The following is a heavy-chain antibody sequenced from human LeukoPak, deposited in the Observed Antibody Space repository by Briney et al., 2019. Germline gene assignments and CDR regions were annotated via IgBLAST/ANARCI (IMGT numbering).Heavy chain of an antibody. CDR2: ISSSSSYI. CDR1: GFTFSSYS. D-gene: IGHD3-16*01. V-gene: IGHV3-21*01. J-gene: IGHJ3*02. CDR3: AREGDPTFEDAFDI. Sequence: KPGGSLRLSCAASGFTFSSYSMNWVRKAPGKGLEWVSSISSSSSYIYYADSVKGRFTISRDNAKNSLYLQMNSLRAEDTAVYYCAREGDPTFEDAFDIWGQGTMVAVSS.